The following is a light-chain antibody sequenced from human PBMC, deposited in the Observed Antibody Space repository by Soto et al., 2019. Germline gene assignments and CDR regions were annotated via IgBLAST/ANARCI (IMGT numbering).Light chain of an antibody. V-gene: IGKV3-20*01. CDR2: CAS. CDR3: QQYDDSPIT. CDR1: HSVCRNF. J-gene: IGKJ5*01. Sequence: EIVLTQSPGTLSLSPGERATLSCRASHSVCRNFLAWFQQKPAQAPRLLMYCASSRDTGIPDRFSGSSSGTDCTHTSTGLEPEESAMYEGQQYDDSPITFGHRTRLEIK.